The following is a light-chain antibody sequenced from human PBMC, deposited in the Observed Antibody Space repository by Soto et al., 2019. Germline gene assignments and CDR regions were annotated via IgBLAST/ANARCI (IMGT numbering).Light chain of an antibody. CDR2: TAS. V-gene: IGKV1-39*01. CDR3: QQSYSAPFT. J-gene: IGKJ2*01. CDR1: QTVTNY. Sequence: DIQMTQSPSSLSASVGDRITITCRASQTVTNYLHWYQQKPGKAPNLLISTASTLHSGVPSRFSGNASATEFTLTISSLQPDDSATYYCQQSYSAPFTFGQWTRLEI.